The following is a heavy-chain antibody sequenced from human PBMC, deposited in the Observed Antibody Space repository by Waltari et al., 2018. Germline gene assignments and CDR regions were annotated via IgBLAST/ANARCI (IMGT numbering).Heavy chain of an antibody. CDR2: ISYDGSNK. Sequence: QVQLVESGGGVVQPGRSLRLSCAASGVPFGGHAMPWVRQAPGKWLEWVAVISYDGSNKYYADSVKGRFTISRDNSKNTLYLQMNSLRAEDTAVYYCARPDYDILGFDPWGQGTLVTVSS. J-gene: IGHJ5*02. CDR1: GVPFGGHA. D-gene: IGHD3-9*01. V-gene: IGHV3-30*01. CDR3: ARPDYDILGFDP.